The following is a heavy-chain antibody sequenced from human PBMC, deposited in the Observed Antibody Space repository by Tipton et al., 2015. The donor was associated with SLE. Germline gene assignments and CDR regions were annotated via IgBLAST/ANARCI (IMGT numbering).Heavy chain of an antibody. CDR2: INHSGST. CDR1: GGSISSGGYY. D-gene: IGHD3-22*01. V-gene: IGHV4-31*03. CDR3: ARWGRTMIHWYFDL. Sequence: TLSLTCTVSGGSISSGGYYWTWIRQHPGKGLEWIGEINHSGSTNYNPSLKSRVTISVDTSKNQFSLKLSSVTAADTAVYYCARWGRTMIHWYFDLWGRGTLVTVSS. J-gene: IGHJ2*01.